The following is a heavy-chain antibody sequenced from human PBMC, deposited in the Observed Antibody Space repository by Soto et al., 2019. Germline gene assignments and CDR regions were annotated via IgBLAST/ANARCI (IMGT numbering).Heavy chain of an antibody. CDR3: ARRYGGNFDY. J-gene: IGHJ4*02. Sequence: QVQLQESGPGLVKPSETLSLTCTVSGGSISSYYWSWIRQPPGKGLEWIGYIYYRGRTNYNPSLKSRVSISVDTSKTQFSLKLSSVTAADTAVYYCARRYGGNFDYWGQGTLVTVSS. V-gene: IGHV4-59*01. D-gene: IGHD1-26*01. CDR1: GGSISSYY. CDR2: IYYRGRT.